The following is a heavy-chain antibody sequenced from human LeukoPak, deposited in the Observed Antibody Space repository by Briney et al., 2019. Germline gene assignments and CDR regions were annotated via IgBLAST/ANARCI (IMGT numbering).Heavy chain of an antibody. V-gene: IGHV3-23*01. Sequence: GGSLRLSCAASGLTFSSYAMSWVRQAPGKGLEWVSAISGSGGSTYYADSVKGRFTISRDNSKNTLYLQMNSLRAEDTAVYYCAKTKGHDYIWGSYRPKPYFDYWGQGTLVTVSS. D-gene: IGHD3-16*02. CDR2: ISGSGGST. CDR3: AKTKGHDYIWGSYRPKPYFDY. CDR1: GLTFSSYA. J-gene: IGHJ4*02.